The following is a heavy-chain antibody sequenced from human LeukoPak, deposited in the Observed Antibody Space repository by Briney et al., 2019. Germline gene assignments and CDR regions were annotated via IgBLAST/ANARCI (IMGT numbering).Heavy chain of an antibody. D-gene: IGHD2-2*01. CDR2: INTNTGNP. CDR1: GYTFTSYA. CDR3: ARAHIVVVPAAINGQLGLEKYYYYGMDV. Sequence: GASVKVSCKASGYTFTSYAMNWVRQAPGQGLEWMGWINTNTGNPTYAQGFTARFVFSLDTSVSTAYLQISSLKAEDTAVYYCARAHIVVVPAAINGQLGLEKYYYYGMDVWGQGTTVTVSS. V-gene: IGHV7-4-1*02. J-gene: IGHJ6*02.